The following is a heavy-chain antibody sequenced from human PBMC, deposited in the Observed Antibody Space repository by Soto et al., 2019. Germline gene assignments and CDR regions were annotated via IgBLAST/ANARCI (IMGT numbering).Heavy chain of an antibody. CDR2: INTYNGNT. CDR1: CYTFSNYC. CDR3: ARRGTPIDY. Sequence: APGKVSCKGSCYTFSNYCISWVRQAPGQGLEWMGWINTYNGNTNHAQKLQGRVTMTTDTSTSTAYMELRSLRSDDTAVYYCARRGTPIDYWGQGTLVTVSS. J-gene: IGHJ4*02. V-gene: IGHV1-18*01. D-gene: IGHD3-16*01.